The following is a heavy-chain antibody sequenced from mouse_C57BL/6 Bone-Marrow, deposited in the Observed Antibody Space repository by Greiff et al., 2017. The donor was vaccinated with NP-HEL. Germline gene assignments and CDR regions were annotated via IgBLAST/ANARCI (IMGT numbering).Heavy chain of an antibody. CDR1: GYTFTSYW. Sequence: QVQLQQPGAELVKPGASVKMSCKASGYTFTSYWITWVKQRPGQGLEWIGDIYPGSGSTNYNEKFKSKATLTVDTSSSTAYMQLSSLTSEDSAVYYCARSGGGYDGFAYWGQGTLVTVSA. V-gene: IGHV1-55*01. CDR2: IYPGSGST. J-gene: IGHJ3*01. D-gene: IGHD2-2*01. CDR3: ARSGGGYDGFAY.